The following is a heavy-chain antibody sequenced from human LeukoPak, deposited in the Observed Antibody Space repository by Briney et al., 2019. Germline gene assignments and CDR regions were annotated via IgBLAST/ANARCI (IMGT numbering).Heavy chain of an antibody. CDR3: ARWGIAGVGTGDY. J-gene: IGHJ4*02. V-gene: IGHV5-51*01. CDR1: GYSFTNYW. Sequence: GESLQISCKGSGYSFTNYWIGWVRQMPGKGLEWMGIIYPGDSDTRYSPSFQGQVTTSADKSISTAYLQWSSLKASDTAMYFCARWGIAGVGTGDYWGQGTLVTVSS. CDR2: IYPGDSDT. D-gene: IGHD6-13*01.